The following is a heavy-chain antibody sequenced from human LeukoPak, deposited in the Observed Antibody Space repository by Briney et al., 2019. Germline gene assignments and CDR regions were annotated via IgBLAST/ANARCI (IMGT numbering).Heavy chain of an antibody. J-gene: IGHJ4*02. V-gene: IGHV4-39*02. CDR2: IYDSGST. CDR1: GGSISSSSYY. D-gene: IGHD5-12*01. CDR3: ARERGYSGYDDC. Sequence: SETLSLTCAVSGGSISSSSYYWGWIRQPPGKGLEWIGSIYDSGSTYYNPSLKSRVTISVDTSKNQFSLKLSSVTAADTAVYYCARERGYSGYDDCWGQGTLVTVSS.